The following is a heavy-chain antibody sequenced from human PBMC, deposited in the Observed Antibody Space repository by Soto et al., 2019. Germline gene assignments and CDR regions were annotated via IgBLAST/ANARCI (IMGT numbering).Heavy chain of an antibody. V-gene: IGHV4-4*07. D-gene: IGHD6-13*01. CDR1: GASMNSYH. J-gene: IGHJ5*01. CDR3: ARDQGVAAAGITWFDS. CDR2: IHSSGST. Sequence: SETLSLTCTVSGASMNSYHWSWIRQPAGKGLEWIGHIHSSGSTNYKPSLKSRVTMSVDTSKNQFSLRLMSLTAADTAVYYCARDQGVAAAGITWFDSWGQGSLVTVSS.